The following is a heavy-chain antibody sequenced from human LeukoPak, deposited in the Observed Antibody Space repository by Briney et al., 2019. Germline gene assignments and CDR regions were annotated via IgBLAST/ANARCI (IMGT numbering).Heavy chain of an antibody. Sequence: GGSLRLSCAASGFPFSSYFMTWARHAPGKGLEWVSLIFTGGTTYYADSVKGRFTISRENSKNTLYLQMDSLRAEDTAVYYCARASTSGYHYSDYWGQGTLVTVSS. CDR1: GFPFSSYF. CDR3: ARASTSGYHYSDY. CDR2: IFTGGTT. V-gene: IGHV3-53*01. D-gene: IGHD3-22*01. J-gene: IGHJ4*02.